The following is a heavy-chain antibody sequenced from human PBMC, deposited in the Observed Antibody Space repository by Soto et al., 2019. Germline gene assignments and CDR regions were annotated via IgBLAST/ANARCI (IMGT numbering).Heavy chain of an antibody. V-gene: IGHV3-23*01. D-gene: IGHD2-15*01. J-gene: IGHJ2*01. CDR2: ISGSGGST. CDR3: ATITKVVAATSRYFDL. CDR1: GFTFSSYA. Sequence: EVQLLESGGGLVQPGGSLRLSCAASGFTFSSYAMSWVRQAPGKGLEWISAISGSGGSTYYADSVKGRFTISRDNSKNKLYLQMNSLRAEDTAVYYCATITKVVAATSRYFDLWGRGTLVTVSS.